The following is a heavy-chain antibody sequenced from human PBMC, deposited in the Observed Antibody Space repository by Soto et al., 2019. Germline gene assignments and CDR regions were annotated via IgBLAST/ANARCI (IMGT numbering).Heavy chain of an antibody. Sequence: GWSLRLSCAASGFTFSSYAMGLVRQTPGKGLEWVSAISARGDSTYYADSVKGRFTISRDNSRNTLYLQMNSLRAEDTAVYSCVKVYSSGYYFPEYWGQGTLVTVS. CDR2: ISARGDST. CDR3: VKVYSSGYYFPEY. D-gene: IGHD3-22*01. CDR1: GFTFSSYA. V-gene: IGHV3-23*01. J-gene: IGHJ4*02.